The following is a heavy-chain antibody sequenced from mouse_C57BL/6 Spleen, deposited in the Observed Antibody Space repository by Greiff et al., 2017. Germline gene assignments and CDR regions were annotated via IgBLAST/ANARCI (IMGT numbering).Heavy chain of an antibody. V-gene: IGHV5-4*01. CDR2: ISDGGSYT. J-gene: IGHJ2*01. CDR1: GFTFSSYA. D-gene: IGHD1-1*01. Sequence: EVMLVESGGGLVKPGGSLKLSCAASGFTFSSYAMSWVRQTPEKRLEWVATISDGGSYTYYPDNVKGRFTISRDNAKNNLYLQMSHLKSEDTAMYYCARDRYYYGSSYRGYFDYWGQGTTLTVSS. CDR3: ARDRYYYGSSYRGYFDY.